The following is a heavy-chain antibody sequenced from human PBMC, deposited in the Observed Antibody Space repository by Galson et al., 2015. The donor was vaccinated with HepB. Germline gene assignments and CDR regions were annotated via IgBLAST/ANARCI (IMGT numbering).Heavy chain of an antibody. CDR1: GFTFTTYY. V-gene: IGHV1-46*03. CDR2: INPRSGST. CDR3: ARALYDSSGYYLDY. Sequence: SVKVSCKASGFTFTTYYIHWVRQAPGQGLEWMGIINPRSGSTSYAQKFQGRITMTRDTSTSTVYVELSSLRSEDTAVYYCARALYDSSGYYLDYWGQGTLVTVSS. D-gene: IGHD3-22*01. J-gene: IGHJ4*02.